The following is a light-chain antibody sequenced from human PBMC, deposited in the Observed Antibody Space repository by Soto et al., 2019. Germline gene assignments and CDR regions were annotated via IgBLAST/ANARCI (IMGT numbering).Light chain of an antibody. Sequence: SPGERATLSCRASQSVGDTYLAWYQQKPGQAPRLLMYSTSIRATGIPDRFSGSGSGTDFTLTISRLDPEDFAVYYCQHYDRAPMWTFGQGTKVDIK. CDR1: QSVGDTY. CDR2: STS. V-gene: IGKV3-20*01. CDR3: QHYDRAPMWT. J-gene: IGKJ1*01.